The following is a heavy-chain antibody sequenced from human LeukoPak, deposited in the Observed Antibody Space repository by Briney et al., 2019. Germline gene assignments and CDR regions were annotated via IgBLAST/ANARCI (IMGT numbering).Heavy chain of an antibody. CDR1: GGSISSYY. V-gene: IGHV4-59*01. Sequence: SETLSLTCTVSGGSISSYYWSWIRQPPGKGLEWIGYIYYSGSTNYNPSLKSRVTISVDTSKNQFSLKLSSVTAADTAVYYCARGFGENYYFDYWGQGTLVTVSS. CDR2: IYYSGST. D-gene: IGHD3-10*01. J-gene: IGHJ4*02. CDR3: ARGFGENYYFDY.